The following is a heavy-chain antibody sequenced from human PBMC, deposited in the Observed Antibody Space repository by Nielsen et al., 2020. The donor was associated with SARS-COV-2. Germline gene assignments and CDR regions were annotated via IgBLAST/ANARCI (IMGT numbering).Heavy chain of an antibody. CDR3: ARVLPGYYGMDV. Sequence: GESLKISCAASGFTFSDYYMSWIRQAPGKGLEWVSYISSSGSTIYYADSVKGRFTISRDNAKNSLYLQMNSLRAEDTAVYYCARVLPGYYGMDVWGQGTTVTVSS. CDR1: GFTFSDYY. J-gene: IGHJ6*02. CDR2: ISSSGSTI. D-gene: IGHD7-27*01. V-gene: IGHV3-11*01.